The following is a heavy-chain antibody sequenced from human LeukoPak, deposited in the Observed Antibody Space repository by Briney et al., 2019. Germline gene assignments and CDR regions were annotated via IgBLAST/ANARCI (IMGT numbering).Heavy chain of an antibody. CDR2: VNHSGYT. J-gene: IGHJ3*02. CDR1: GTSFTSYY. Sequence: PSETLSLTCGVSGTSFTSYYWSWIRQTPGKGLEWIGEVNHSGYTNMNPSLKSRVTISVDTSNNQFSLMMTSVTAADTALYFCARDGTTVTHTPYEVGAFDIWGQGTMVTVSS. D-gene: IGHD4-17*01. V-gene: IGHV4-34*01. CDR3: ARDGTTVTHTPYEVGAFDI.